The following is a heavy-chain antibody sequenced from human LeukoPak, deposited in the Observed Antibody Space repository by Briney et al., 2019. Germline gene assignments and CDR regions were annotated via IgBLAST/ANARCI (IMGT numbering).Heavy chain of an antibody. V-gene: IGHV3-21*01. CDR1: GFTFSSYS. D-gene: IGHD2-2*01. J-gene: IGHJ6*03. CDR2: ISISSSYI. Sequence: GGSLRLSCAASGFTFSSYSMNWVRQAPGKGLEWFSSISISSSYIYYADSVKGRFTISRDNAKNSLYLQMNSLRAEDTAVYYCARGSEPQLPPWGISYYYYMDVWGKGTTVTVSS. CDR3: ARGSEPQLPPWGISYYYYMDV.